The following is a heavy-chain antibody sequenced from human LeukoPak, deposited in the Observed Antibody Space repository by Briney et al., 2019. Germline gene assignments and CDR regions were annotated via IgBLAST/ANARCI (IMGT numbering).Heavy chain of an antibody. J-gene: IGHJ4*02. CDR1: GFTFSSYS. CDR3: ARGLTI. CDR2: ISSSRSYI. D-gene: IGHD3-10*01. V-gene: IGHV3-21*01. Sequence: GGSLRLSCAAAGFTFSSYSMNWVRQAPGKGLEWVASISSSRSYIYYADSVKGRFTISRDNAKNSLYLQMNSLRAEDTAVYYCARGLTIWGQGTLVTVSS.